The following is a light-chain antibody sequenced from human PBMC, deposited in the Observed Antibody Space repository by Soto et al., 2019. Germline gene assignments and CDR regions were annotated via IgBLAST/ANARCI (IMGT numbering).Light chain of an antibody. CDR3: QKYDMDPPAT. CDR2: GAS. Sequence: DIKMNQSPSSLSALVGDSVTMSCRASQGIHNFLAWYQHKPGKAPKLLIFGASTLHSGVPSRFSGSGSGTDFTLTITNLQPEDVATYYCQKYDMDPPATFGQGTKVDI. J-gene: IGKJ1*01. V-gene: IGKV1-27*01. CDR1: QGIHNF.